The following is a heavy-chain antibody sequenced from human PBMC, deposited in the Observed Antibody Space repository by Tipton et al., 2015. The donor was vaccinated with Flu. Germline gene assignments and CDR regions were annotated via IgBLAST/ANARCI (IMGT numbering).Heavy chain of an antibody. V-gene: IGHV3-23*01. Sequence: SLRLSCATSGFTFSSYAMRWVRQAPGKGLEWVSGISNRGAKTYYADSVKGRFTISRDNSKNTLYLQMNSLRPEDTALYYCAKDGGLRFLEWLDFRGQGTLVTVSS. CDR2: ISNRGAKT. CDR1: GFTFSSYA. D-gene: IGHD3-3*01. CDR3: AKDGGLRFLEWLDF. J-gene: IGHJ4*02.